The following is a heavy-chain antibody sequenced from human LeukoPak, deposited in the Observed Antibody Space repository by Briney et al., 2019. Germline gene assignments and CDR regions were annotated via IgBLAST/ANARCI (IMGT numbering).Heavy chain of an antibody. CDR1: GFTLSSYW. Sequence: GGSLRLSCAASGFTLSSYWMTWVREAPGKGLEWVANIKEGGSVKNYVDSVKGRFTISRDNAKNSLLLQMNSLRAEDTAVYYCARERYGNYNWGQGTLVTVSS. V-gene: IGHV3-7*03. J-gene: IGHJ4*02. CDR2: IKEGGSVK. D-gene: IGHD4-11*01. CDR3: ARERYGNYN.